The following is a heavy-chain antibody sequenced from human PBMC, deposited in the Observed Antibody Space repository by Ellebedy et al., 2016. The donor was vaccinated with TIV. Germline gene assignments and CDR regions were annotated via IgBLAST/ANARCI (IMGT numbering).Heavy chain of an antibody. D-gene: IGHD6-19*01. J-gene: IGHJ4*02. CDR1: GGSISSYY. Sequence: MPSETLSLTCTVSGGSISSYYWSWIRQPPGKGLEWIGYIYYSGSTNYNPSLKSRVTISVDTSKNQFSLKLSSVTAADTSVYYCATGAGWYLYWGQGTLVTVSS. CDR2: IYYSGST. V-gene: IGHV4-59*01. CDR3: ATGAGWYLY.